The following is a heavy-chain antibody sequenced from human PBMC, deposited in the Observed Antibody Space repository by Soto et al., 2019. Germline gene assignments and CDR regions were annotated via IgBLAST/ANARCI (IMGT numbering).Heavy chain of an antibody. Sequence: GPSVKVSCKASGYTFTSYYMHWVRQAPGQGLEWMGIINPSGGSTSYAQKFQGRVTMTRDTSTSTVYMELSSLRSEDTAVYYCARDRTYDFWSGYYGSLGYYYGMDVWGQGTTVTVSS. CDR1: GYTFTSYY. V-gene: IGHV1-46*01. CDR3: ARDRTYDFWSGYYGSLGYYYGMDV. D-gene: IGHD3-3*01. CDR2: INPSGGST. J-gene: IGHJ6*02.